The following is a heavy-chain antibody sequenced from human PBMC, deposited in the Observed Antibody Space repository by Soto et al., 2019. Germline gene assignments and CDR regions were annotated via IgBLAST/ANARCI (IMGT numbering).Heavy chain of an antibody. CDR2: ISWSSDDV. D-gene: IGHD6-19*01. V-gene: IGHV3-9*01. CDR1: GFPFDDHA. Sequence: EVQLVESGGGVVQFGRSLRLSCEASGFPFDDHAMHWVRQVPGKGLEWVSGISWSSDDVGYVDSVKGRFTISRDNVRNFLYLQMESMTTDDTAVYFCAKDRKSEFRRGWGLDHWGQGTLVTVSS. J-gene: IGHJ4*02. CDR3: AKDRKSEFRRGWGLDH.